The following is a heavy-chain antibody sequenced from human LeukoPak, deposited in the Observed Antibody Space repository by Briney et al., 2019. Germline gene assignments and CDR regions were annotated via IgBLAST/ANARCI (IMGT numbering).Heavy chain of an antibody. Sequence: GGSLRLSCVASGFIFSNYWMRWVRQAPGKGLKWVATIKADGSEKYYVDSVRGRFTISRDNAQKSLYLQMNSLRAEDTAVYYCASVTNSDVWGQGTTVIVSS. D-gene: IGHD1-1*01. V-gene: IGHV3-7*01. J-gene: IGHJ6*02. CDR3: ASVTNSDV. CDR1: GFIFSNYW. CDR2: IKADGSEK.